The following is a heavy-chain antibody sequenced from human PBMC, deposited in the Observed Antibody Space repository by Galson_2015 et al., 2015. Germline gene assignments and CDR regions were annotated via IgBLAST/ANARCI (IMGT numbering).Heavy chain of an antibody. CDR3: ARGYGSGSYAYAFDI. Sequence: SVKVSCKASGYTFTSYYMHWVRQAPGQGLEWMGIINPSGGTTSYAQKFQGRVTMTRDTSTSTVYMELSRLRPEDTAVYYCARGYGSGSYAYAFDIWGQGTMVTVSS. CDR2: INPSGGTT. D-gene: IGHD3-10*01. V-gene: IGHV1-46*01. J-gene: IGHJ3*02. CDR1: GYTFTSYY.